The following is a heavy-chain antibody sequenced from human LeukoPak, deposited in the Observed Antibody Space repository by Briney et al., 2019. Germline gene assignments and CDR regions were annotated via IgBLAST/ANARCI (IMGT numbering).Heavy chain of an antibody. CDR1: GFTFSRYG. D-gene: IGHD5-12*01. CDR2: ISYDGSNK. CDR3: AKDGPIVAFHY. Sequence: GRSLRLSCAASGFTFSRYGMHWVRQAPGKGLEWVAVISYDGSNKYYADSVKGRFTISRDSSKNTLYLQMNSLRAEDTAVYYCAKDGPIVAFHYWGQGTLVTVSS. V-gene: IGHV3-30*18. J-gene: IGHJ4*02.